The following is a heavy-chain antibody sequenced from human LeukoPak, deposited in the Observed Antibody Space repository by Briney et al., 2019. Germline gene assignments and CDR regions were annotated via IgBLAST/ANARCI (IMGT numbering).Heavy chain of an antibody. CDR1: GFTFNVYA. CDR3: ARALVGAAFDT. V-gene: IGHV3-21*06. CDR2: ISGSRDFI. Sequence: GGSLRLSCAVSGFTFNVYAMHWVRQIPGKGPEWISSISGSRDFIYYADSVKGRFAISRDNAKNSLYLDMNSLRVEDTAVYFCARALVGAAFDTWGQGALVTVSS. J-gene: IGHJ4*02. D-gene: IGHD1-26*01.